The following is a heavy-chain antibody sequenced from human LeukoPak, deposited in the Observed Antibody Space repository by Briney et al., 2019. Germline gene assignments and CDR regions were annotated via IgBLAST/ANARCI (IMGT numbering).Heavy chain of an antibody. D-gene: IGHD3-22*01. CDR3: ARDIGTYDSSGYHPNWFDP. CDR1: GYTFTSYG. CDR2: ISAYNGNT. J-gene: IGHJ5*02. Sequence: ASVKVSCKASGYTFTSYGISWVRQAPGQGLEWMGWISAYNGNTNYAQKLQGRVTMTTDTSTSTAYMELRSLRSDDTAVYYCARDIGTYDSSGYHPNWFDPWGQGTLVTVSS. V-gene: IGHV1-18*01.